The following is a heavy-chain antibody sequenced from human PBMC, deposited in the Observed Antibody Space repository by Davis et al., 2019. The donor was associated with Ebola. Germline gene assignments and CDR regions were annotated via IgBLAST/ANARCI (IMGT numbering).Heavy chain of an antibody. CDR3: ARDLSVNYGMDV. V-gene: IGHV3-7*01. Sequence: GESLKISCAASGFTFSSYWMSWVRQAPGKGLEWVANIKQDGSEKYYVDSVKGRFTISRDNAKNTLYLQMNSLRAEDTAVYYCARDLSVNYGMDVWGQGTTITVSS. D-gene: IGHD4-11*01. J-gene: IGHJ6*02. CDR2: IKQDGSEK. CDR1: GFTFSSYW.